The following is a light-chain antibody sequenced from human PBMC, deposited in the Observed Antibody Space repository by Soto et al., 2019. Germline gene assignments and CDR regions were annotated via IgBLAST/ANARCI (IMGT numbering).Light chain of an antibody. CDR3: QSYDSSLSASGV. CDR1: SSNIGAGYD. J-gene: IGLJ2*01. V-gene: IGLV1-40*01. CDR2: GNS. Sequence: QSVPTQPPSVSGAPGQRVTISCTGSSSNIGAGYDVHWYQQLPGTAPKLLIYGNSNRPSGVPDRFSGSKSGTSASLAITGLQAEDEADYYCQSYDSSLSASGVFGGGTKLTVL.